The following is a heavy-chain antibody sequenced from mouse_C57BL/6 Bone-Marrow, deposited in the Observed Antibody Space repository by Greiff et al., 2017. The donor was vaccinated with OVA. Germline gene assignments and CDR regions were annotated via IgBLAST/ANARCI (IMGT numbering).Heavy chain of an antibody. CDR1: GYTFTNYW. CDR3: ARRYYGSRGDWYFDV. CDR2: IYPGGGYT. J-gene: IGHJ1*03. D-gene: IGHD1-1*01. V-gene: IGHV1-63*01. Sequence: VQLQQSGAELVRPGTSVKMSCKASGYTFTNYWIGWAKQRPGHGLEWIGDIYPGGGYTNYNEKFKGKATLTADKSSSTAYMQFSSLTSEDSAIYYCARRYYGSRGDWYFDVWGTGTTVTVSS.